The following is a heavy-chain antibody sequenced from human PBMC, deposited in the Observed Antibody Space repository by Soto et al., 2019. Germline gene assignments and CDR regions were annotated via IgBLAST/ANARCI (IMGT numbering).Heavy chain of an antibody. CDR3: ARDPVGYGGNS. D-gene: IGHD4-17*01. Sequence: QVQLQESGPGLVKPSGTLSLTCAVSGGSISSSNWWSWVRQPPGKGLEWIGEIYHSGSTNYNPSLKSXXTXSXVKSKNQFSLKLSSVTAADTAVYYCARDPVGYGGNSWGQGTLVTVSS. V-gene: IGHV4-4*02. J-gene: IGHJ4*02. CDR2: IYHSGST. CDR1: GGSISSSNW.